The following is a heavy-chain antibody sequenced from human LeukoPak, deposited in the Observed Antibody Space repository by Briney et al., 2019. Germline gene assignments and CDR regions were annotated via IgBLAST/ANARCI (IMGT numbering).Heavy chain of an antibody. J-gene: IGHJ3*02. Sequence: SETLSLTCTVSGYSISGGFYWDWIRQPPGKGLEWIGSIYHSGSSYYNPSLKSRVTVSVDTSKNQYSLKLTSVTAADTAVYSCARVGCSGGSCYGSRGAFDIWGQGTMVTVSS. D-gene: IGHD2-15*01. CDR3: ARVGCSGGSCYGSRGAFDI. V-gene: IGHV4-38-2*02. CDR1: GYSISGGFY. CDR2: IYHSGSS.